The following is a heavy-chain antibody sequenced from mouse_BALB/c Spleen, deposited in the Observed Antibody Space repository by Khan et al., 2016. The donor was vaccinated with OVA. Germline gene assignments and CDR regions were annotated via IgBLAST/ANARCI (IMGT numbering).Heavy chain of an antibody. CDR2: INPSTGYS. CDR3: ATHGSTSAWFAY. V-gene: IGHV1-7*01. Sequence: VQLQQSVAELAKPGASVKMSCKASGYTFTSYWMHWVKQRPGQGLEWIGYINPSTGYSEFNQKFKDKATLTADKSSSTAYMQLSSLTSDDSAASSCATHGSTSAWFAYWGQGTLVTVSA. D-gene: IGHD1-1*01. CDR1: GYTFTSYW. J-gene: IGHJ3*01.